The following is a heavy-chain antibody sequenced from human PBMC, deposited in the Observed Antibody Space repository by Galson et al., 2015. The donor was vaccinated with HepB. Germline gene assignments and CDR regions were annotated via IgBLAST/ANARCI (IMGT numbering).Heavy chain of an antibody. J-gene: IGHJ4*02. Sequence: LRLSCAASGFSVSINYMSWVRQAPGKGLEWVSVIYSGGKTFYADSVKGRFTISRDNSNNTLYLQMSSLRAEDTALYYCARGSHLGELSLLDYWGQGILVTVSS. CDR3: ARGSHLGELSLLDY. D-gene: IGHD3-16*02. CDR1: GFSVSINY. V-gene: IGHV3-53*01. CDR2: IYSGGKT.